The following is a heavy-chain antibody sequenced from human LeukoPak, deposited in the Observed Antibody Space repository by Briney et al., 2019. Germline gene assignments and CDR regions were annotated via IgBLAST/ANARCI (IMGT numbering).Heavy chain of an antibody. V-gene: IGHV3-21*01. CDR1: GFSFSSYT. J-gene: IGHJ4*02. CDR3: ARVSGVGAFDY. Sequence: GGSLRLSCAASGFSFSSYTMNWARQAPGKGLEWVSSISTSNTYMNYADSVKGRFIISRDNAKNLLFLQMNSLRAEDSAVYYCARVSGVGAFDYWGQGTLVTVSS. CDR2: ISTSNTYM. D-gene: IGHD1-26*01.